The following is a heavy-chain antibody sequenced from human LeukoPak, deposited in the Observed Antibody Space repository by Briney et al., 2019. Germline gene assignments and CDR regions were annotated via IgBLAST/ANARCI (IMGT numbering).Heavy chain of an antibody. D-gene: IGHD2-21*01. Sequence: GGSLRLSCAASGFSFSGYWMHWVRHAPGKGLVRVSRINEDGSFTSYADSVKGRFTVSRDNAKNTLYLQMNSLRAEDTAVYYCARDLVMVNTPGDDFDYWGRGTLVTVSS. CDR3: ARDLVMVNTPGDDFDY. J-gene: IGHJ4*02. CDR1: GFSFSGYW. V-gene: IGHV3-74*01. CDR2: INEDGSFT.